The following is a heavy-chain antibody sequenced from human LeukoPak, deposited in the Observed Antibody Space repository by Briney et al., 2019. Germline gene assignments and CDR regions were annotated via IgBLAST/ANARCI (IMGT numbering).Heavy chain of an antibody. D-gene: IGHD3-3*01. CDR1: GYTFTVYY. CDR2: INPNSGGT. V-gene: IGHV1-2*02. CDR3: ARERKITIFGVACDY. J-gene: IGHJ4*02. Sequence: ASVKVSCKASGYTFTVYYMHWVRQAPGQGLEWMGWINPNSGGTNYAQKFQGRVTMTSDTSISTAYMELSRLRSDDTAVYYCARERKITIFGVACDYWGQGTLVTVSS.